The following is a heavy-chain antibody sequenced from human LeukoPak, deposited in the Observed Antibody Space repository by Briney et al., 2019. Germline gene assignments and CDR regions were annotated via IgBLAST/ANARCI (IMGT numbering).Heavy chain of an antibody. D-gene: IGHD4-23*01. J-gene: IGHJ6*02. CDR1: GGTFSSYA. CDR2: NIPIFGTA. Sequence: SVKVSCKASGGTFSSYAISWVRQAPGQGLEWMGGNIPIFGTANYAQKFQGRVTITADESTSTAYMELSSLRSEDTAVYYCARDQRPTVVTLGGYYYYGMDVWGQGTTVTVSS. V-gene: IGHV1-69*13. CDR3: ARDQRPTVVTLGGYYYYGMDV.